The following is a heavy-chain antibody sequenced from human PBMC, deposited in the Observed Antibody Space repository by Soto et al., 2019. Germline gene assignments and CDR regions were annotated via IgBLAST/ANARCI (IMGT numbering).Heavy chain of an antibody. J-gene: IGHJ5*02. V-gene: IGHV4-59*13. CDR2: ISYTGST. CDR3: ASVGELPVWFDP. Sequence: QVQLQESGPGLVKPSETLSLTCTVSGDSISSYYWSWIRQPPGKGLEWVGYISYTGSTIYNPSLESRATISLDTSKKQVSRSLNSVTVAATAVYYCASVGELPVWFDPWGRGTLVTVSS. D-gene: IGHD3-10*01. CDR1: GDSISSYY.